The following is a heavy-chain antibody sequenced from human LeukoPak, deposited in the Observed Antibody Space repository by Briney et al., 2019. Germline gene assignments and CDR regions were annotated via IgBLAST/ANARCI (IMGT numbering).Heavy chain of an antibody. CDR3: ARVSGWPWDH. CDR2: ISSGGSSI. V-gene: IGHV3-11*04. J-gene: IGHJ4*02. Sequence: GGSLRLSCAASGFTFSDYYMSWIRQAPGKGLEWVSYISSGGSSIYYADSVKGRFTISRDDAKNSLYLQMNSLRDEDTAVYYCARVSGWPWDHWGQGTLVTVSS. CDR1: GFTFSDYY. D-gene: IGHD2-15*01.